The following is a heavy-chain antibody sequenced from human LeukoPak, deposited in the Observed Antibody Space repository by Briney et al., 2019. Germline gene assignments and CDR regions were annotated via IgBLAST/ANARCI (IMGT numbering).Heavy chain of an antibody. J-gene: IGHJ4*02. D-gene: IGHD2-15*01. Sequence: GGSLRLSCAASGFTFSNYAMHWVRQAPGKGLEWVALTSYDGSNEKYADSVKGRFTVSRDISRNTLYLQMNSLRLDDTAVYFCATVGVSRAWVFDYWGQDTLVHVSS. CDR1: GFTFSNYA. CDR2: TSYDGSNE. CDR3: ATVGVSRAWVFDY. V-gene: IGHV3-30*04.